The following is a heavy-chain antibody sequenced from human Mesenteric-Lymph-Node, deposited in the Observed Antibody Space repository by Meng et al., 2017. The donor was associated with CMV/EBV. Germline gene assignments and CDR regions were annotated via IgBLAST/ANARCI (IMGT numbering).Heavy chain of an antibody. J-gene: IGHJ3*02. V-gene: IGHV4-39*07. CDR2: VYYSGNI. D-gene: IGHD2-2*02. CDR3: ASGEGYCSGANCYMAAFDI. CDR1: GGSISSTHNY. Sequence: ESLKISCTVSGGSISSTHNYWGWIRQPPGKGLEWIGSVYYSGNIYYSPSLKSRIIILVDTSKSQFSLNLTSVTAADTAVYYCASGEGYCSGANCYMAAFDIWGQGTMVTVSS.